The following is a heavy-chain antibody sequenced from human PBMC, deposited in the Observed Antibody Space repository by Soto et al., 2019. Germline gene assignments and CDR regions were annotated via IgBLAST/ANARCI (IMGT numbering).Heavy chain of an antibody. J-gene: IGHJ4*02. Sequence: QVQLVESGGGVVQPGRSLRISCAASGFTFSTSAMHWVRQAPGKGLEWVALMSSDGSQKSYADSVKGRFTISRDNAENKLYLQMNSLRLEDTAVYHWASARGNTDCYLVDYWGLGTLVTVSS. CDR1: GFTFSTSA. CDR2: MSSDGSQK. CDR3: ASARGNTDCYLVDY. D-gene: IGHD2-21*02. V-gene: IGHV3-30*04.